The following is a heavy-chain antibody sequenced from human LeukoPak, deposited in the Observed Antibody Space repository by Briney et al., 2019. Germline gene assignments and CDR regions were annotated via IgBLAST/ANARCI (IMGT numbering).Heavy chain of an antibody. CDR3: ARVIEYYDILTGYSYYFDY. J-gene: IGHJ4*02. V-gene: IGHV4-61*08. D-gene: IGHD3-9*01. CDR1: GGSISRGDYY. Sequence: SETLSLTCTVSGGSISRGDYYWSWIRQPVGEGLEWIGYIYYSGSTNYNPSLKSRVTISVDTSKNQFSLKLSSVTAADTAVYYCARVIEYYDILTGYSYYFDYWGQGTLVIVSS. CDR2: IYYSGST.